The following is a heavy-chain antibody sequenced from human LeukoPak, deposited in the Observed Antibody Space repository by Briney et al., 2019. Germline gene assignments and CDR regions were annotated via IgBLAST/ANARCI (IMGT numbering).Heavy chain of an antibody. CDR2: ISAYNGNT. CDR3: ARGVTIFGVDIPSXXXXXXDX. J-gene: IGHJ6*02. V-gene: IGHV1-18*01. Sequence: ASVKVSCKASGYTFTSYGISWVRQAPGQGLEWMGWISAYNGNTNYAQKLQGRVTMTTDTSTSTAYMELRSLRSDDTAVYYCARGVTIFGVDIPSXXXXXXDXWGQGXTVTVSS. D-gene: IGHD3-3*01. CDR1: GYTFTSYG.